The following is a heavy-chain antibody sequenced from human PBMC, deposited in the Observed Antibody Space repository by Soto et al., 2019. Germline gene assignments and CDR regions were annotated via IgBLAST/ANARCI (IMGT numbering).Heavy chain of an antibody. CDR2: ISGSGGST. J-gene: IGHJ5*02. V-gene: IGHV3-23*01. Sequence: GGSLRLSCAASGFTFSSFAMSWVRQAPGKGLEWVSAISGSGGSTYYADSVKGRFTISRDNSKNTLCLQMNSLRAEDTAVYYCANERSDYDILTGYYYNWFDPWGQGTLVTVSS. CDR3: ANERSDYDILTGYYYNWFDP. CDR1: GFTFSSFA. D-gene: IGHD3-9*01.